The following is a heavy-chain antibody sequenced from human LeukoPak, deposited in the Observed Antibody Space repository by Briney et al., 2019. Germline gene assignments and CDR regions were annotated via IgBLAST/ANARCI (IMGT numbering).Heavy chain of an antibody. CDR1: GFIFSPYA. Sequence: GGSLRLSCPASGFIFSPYAMHWVRQAPGEGLEYVSSISSEGKTTYYADSVKGRFTISRDNSKNTLYLQMSSLRPEDTAVYYCVKDRWVDHWGQGTLVTVSS. CDR3: VKDRWVDH. CDR2: ISSEGKTT. D-gene: IGHD6-13*01. V-gene: IGHV3-64D*06. J-gene: IGHJ4*02.